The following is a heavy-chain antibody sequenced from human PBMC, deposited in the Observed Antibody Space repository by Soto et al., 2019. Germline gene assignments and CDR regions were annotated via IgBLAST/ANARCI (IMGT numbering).Heavy chain of an antibody. CDR1: GLLFSGVG. Sequence: PGGSLRLSYAASGLLFSGVGMTWVRQAPGKGLEWVGRIKTKPDDGTVDYSAPVRGRFTISRDDSKKTLYLQMTGLKSDDTGVYYCTTSNLGVDFWGQGTLVTVSS. J-gene: IGHJ1*01. CDR3: TTSNLGVDF. V-gene: IGHV3-15*01. D-gene: IGHD3-16*01. CDR2: IKTKPDDGTV.